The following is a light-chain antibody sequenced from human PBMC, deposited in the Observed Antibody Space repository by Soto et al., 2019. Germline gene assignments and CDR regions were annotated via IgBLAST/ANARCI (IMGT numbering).Light chain of an antibody. Sequence: DIQMTQSPSSLSASVGDRVTITCRASQSITSYLNWYQQKPGKAPQLLIYAASSLQSGVPSRFSGSGSGTHFTLTISSLQPEDFATYFCQRSYTTPWTFGHGTKV. CDR3: QRSYTTPWT. V-gene: IGKV1-39*01. CDR1: QSITSY. CDR2: AAS. J-gene: IGKJ1*01.